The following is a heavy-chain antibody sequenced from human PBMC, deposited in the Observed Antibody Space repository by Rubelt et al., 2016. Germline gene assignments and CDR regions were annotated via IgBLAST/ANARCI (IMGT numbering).Heavy chain of an antibody. J-gene: IGHJ5*02. D-gene: IGHD3-10*01. V-gene: IGHV3-30*04. Sequence: GFTFSSYAMHWVRQAPGKGLEWVAVISYDGSNKYYADSVKGRFTISRDNSKNTLYLQMNSLRAEDTAVYYCAKEENMVRGVLGEFDPWGQGTLVTVSS. CDR1: GFTFSSYA. CDR2: ISYDGSNK. CDR3: AKEENMVRGVLGEFDP.